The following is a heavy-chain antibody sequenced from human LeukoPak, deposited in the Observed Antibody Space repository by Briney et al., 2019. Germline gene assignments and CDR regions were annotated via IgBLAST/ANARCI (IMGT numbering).Heavy chain of an antibody. CDR2: ISSSGSTA. V-gene: IGHV3-11*01. D-gene: IGHD6-19*01. Sequence: GGSLRLSCAASGFTFSDYHMSWIRQAPGKGLEWISYISSSGSTAYYADSVKGRFTISRDNAKNSLYLQMSTLRAEDTAVYYCAKIVAGTEFLDYWGQGTLVTVSS. CDR1: GFTFSDYH. J-gene: IGHJ4*02. CDR3: AKIVAGTEFLDY.